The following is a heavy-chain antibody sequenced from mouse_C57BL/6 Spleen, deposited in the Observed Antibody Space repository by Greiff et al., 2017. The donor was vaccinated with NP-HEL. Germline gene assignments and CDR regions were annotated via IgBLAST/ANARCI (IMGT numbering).Heavy chain of an antibody. D-gene: IGHD4-1*02. V-gene: IGHV7-3*01. CDR1: GFTFTDYY. CDR2: IRNKANGYTT. J-gene: IGHJ2*01. Sequence: EVKVVESGGGLVQPGGSLSLSCAASGFTFTDYYMSWVRQPPGKALEWLGFIRNKANGYTTEYSASVKGRFTISRDNSQSILYLQMNALRAEDSATYYCARSQLGRVFDYWGQGTTLTVSS. CDR3: ARSQLGRVFDY.